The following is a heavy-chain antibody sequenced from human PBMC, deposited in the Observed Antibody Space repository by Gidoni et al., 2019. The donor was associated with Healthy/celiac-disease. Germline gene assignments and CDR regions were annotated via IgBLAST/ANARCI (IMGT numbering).Heavy chain of an antibody. CDR2: IIPIFGTA. CDR3: ARADYGDYVY. V-gene: IGHV1-69*01. D-gene: IGHD4-17*01. Sequence: QVKLAQSGSEVKKPESSVKLACKASGDTFSSYAISWVRQAPGQGLGWMGGIIPIFGTANYAQKFQGRVTITADESTSTAYMELSSLRSEDTAVYYCARADYGDYVYWGQGTLVTVSS. CDR1: GDTFSSYA. J-gene: IGHJ4*02.